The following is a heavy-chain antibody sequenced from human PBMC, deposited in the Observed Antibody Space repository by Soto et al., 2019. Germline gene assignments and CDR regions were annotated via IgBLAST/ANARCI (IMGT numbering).Heavy chain of an antibody. Sequence: QVQLQESGPGLVKPSQTLSLTCTVSGGSISSGDYYWSWIRQPPGQGLEWIGYIYYSGSTYYNPSLKSRVTISVDTSKNQFSLKLSSVTAAGTAVYYCARDWGYSSSFGFGNWFDPWGQGTLVTVSS. V-gene: IGHV4-30-4*01. J-gene: IGHJ5*02. CDR2: IYYSGST. CDR1: GGSISSGDYY. D-gene: IGHD6-6*01. CDR3: ARDWGYSSSFGFGNWFDP.